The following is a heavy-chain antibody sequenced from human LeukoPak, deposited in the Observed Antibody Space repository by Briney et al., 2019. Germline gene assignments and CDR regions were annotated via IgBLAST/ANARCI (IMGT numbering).Heavy chain of an antibody. CDR3: AREIIVVGTLYYFDY. CDR1: GGTFSSYA. D-gene: IGHD2-21*02. J-gene: IGHJ4*02. Sequence: ASVKVSYKASGGTFSSYAISWVRQAPGQGLEWMGRIIPILGIANYAQKFQGRVTITADKSTSTAYMELSSLRSEDTAVYYCAREIIVVGTLYYFDYWGQGTLVTVSS. V-gene: IGHV1-69*04. CDR2: IIPILGIA.